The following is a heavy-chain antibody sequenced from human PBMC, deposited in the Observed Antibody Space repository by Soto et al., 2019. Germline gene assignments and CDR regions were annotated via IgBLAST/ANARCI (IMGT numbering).Heavy chain of an antibody. V-gene: IGHV1-18*01. CDR1: GYIFVTYG. D-gene: IGHD3-16*01. CDR3: VMVDNYVTPTPQDV. J-gene: IGHJ6*02. CDR2: ISPYTGNT. Sequence: QVKLVQSGDEVRKPGASLKVSCKASGYIFVTYGIAWVRQAPRQGLEWMGWISPYTGNTHSASKVQGRLTMTTDTSTSTAYMDLGSLTSDDTAVYYCVMVDNYVTPTPQDVWGQGTTVTVSS.